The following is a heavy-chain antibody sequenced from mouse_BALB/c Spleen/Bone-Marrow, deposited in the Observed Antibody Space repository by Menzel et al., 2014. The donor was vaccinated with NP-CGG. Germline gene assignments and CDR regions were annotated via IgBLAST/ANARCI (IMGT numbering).Heavy chain of an antibody. J-gene: IGHJ4*01. V-gene: IGHV1S81*02. Sequence: QGQLQHSGAELAKPGASVKLSCKASGYTFASYYMYWVKQRPGQGLEWIGEINPSNGGTNFNEKFKSKATLTVDKSSSTAYMQLSSLTSEDSAVYYCTRGGWLAMDYWGQGTSVTVSS. CDR2: INPSNGGT. CDR1: GYTFASYY. CDR3: TRGGWLAMDY. D-gene: IGHD2-3*01.